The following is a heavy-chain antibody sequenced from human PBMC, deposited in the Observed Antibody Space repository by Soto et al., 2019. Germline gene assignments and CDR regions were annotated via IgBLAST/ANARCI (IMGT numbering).Heavy chain of an antibody. CDR1: GGSNRSFG. CDR2: NYYSGRT. Sequence: PSETLSLTWTVAGGSNRSFGCSRILNPPWKGLTRIGSNYYSGRTTYNPSLKSSVAASVYTSKNQSALKLSSVTAADTAVYYCARVPDYWGQGTLVTSPQ. V-gene: IGHV4-59*12. CDR3: ARVPDY. J-gene: IGHJ4*02.